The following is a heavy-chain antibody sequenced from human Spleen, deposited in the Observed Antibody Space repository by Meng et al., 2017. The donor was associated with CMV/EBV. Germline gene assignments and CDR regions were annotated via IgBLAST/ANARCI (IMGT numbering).Heavy chain of an antibody. CDR3: AVDTAVIIANSQAFHI. V-gene: IGHV4-39*07. Sequence: SETLSLTCTVSGDSITSTNYYWGWIRQPPGKGLEWIGWIYYSGTTYYNPSLKSRITISVDTSKNQFSLKLTSVTAADTALYYCAVDTAVIIANSQAFHIWGQGTMVTVSS. CDR1: GDSITSTNYY. CDR2: IYYSGTT. D-gene: IGHD5-18*01. J-gene: IGHJ3*02.